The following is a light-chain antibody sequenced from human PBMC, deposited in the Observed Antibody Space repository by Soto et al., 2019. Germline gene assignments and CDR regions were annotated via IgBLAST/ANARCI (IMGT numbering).Light chain of an antibody. V-gene: IGKV3-15*01. J-gene: IGKJ1*01. CDR2: GAS. CDR3: QQYNNWPPWT. CDR1: QSVSSN. Sequence: EIVMTQSPATLSVSPGERATLSCRASQSVSSNLACYQQKPGQAPRLLIYGASTRATGISARFSGSGSGTEFTLTISSLQSEDFAVYYCQQYNNWPPWTFGQGTKVEIK.